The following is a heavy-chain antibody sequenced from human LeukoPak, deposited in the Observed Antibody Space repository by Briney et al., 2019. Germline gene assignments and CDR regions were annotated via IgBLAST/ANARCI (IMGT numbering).Heavy chain of an antibody. Sequence: SETLSLTCTVSGGSISSSSYYWGWIRQPPGKGLEWIGSIYYSGSTYYNPSLKSRVTISVDTSKNQFSLKLSSVTAADTAVYYCARTTRYEDIAWFEPWGQGTLVRVSS. D-gene: IGHD3-3*01. CDR2: IYYSGST. V-gene: IGHV4-39*01. CDR3: ARTTRYEDIAWFEP. J-gene: IGHJ5*02. CDR1: GGSISSSSYY.